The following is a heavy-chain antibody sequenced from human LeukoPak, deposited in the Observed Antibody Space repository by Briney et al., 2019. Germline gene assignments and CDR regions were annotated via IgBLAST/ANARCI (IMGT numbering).Heavy chain of an antibody. CDR1: GGSISTYY. Sequence: SETQSLTCTVSGGSISTYYWSWIRQPPGKGLEWIGYIYYTGSTDYNASLKSRVTITVDTSKNQFSLKLSSVTAADTAVYYCARRTRNMIFEGWFDPWGQGNLVTVSS. D-gene: IGHD3/OR15-3a*01. V-gene: IGHV4-59*08. J-gene: IGHJ5*02. CDR2: IYYTGST. CDR3: ARRTRNMIFEGWFDP.